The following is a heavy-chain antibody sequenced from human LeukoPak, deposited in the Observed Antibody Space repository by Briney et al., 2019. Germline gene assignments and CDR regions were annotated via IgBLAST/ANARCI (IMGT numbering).Heavy chain of an antibody. CDR2: ITSSSSYT. D-gene: IGHD6-13*01. J-gene: IGHJ5*02. CDR3: AVGSSGPYNWFDP. V-gene: IGHV3-11*06. CDR1: GFTFSDYY. Sequence: GGSLRLSCAASGFTFSDYYMSWIRQAPGKGLEWVSYITSSSSYTNYADSLKGRFTISRDNAKNSLYLQINSLRAEDTAVYYCAVGSSGPYNWFDPWGQGTLVTVSS.